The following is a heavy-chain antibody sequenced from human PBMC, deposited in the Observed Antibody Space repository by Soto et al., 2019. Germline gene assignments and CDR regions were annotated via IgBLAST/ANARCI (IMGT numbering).Heavy chain of an antibody. J-gene: IGHJ4*02. V-gene: IGHV1-18*01. D-gene: IGHD3-16*02. CDR2: ISAYNGNT. Sequence: QVHLVQSGAEVKKPGASVKVSCKASGYTFASFGFSWVRQAPGQGLEGMGWISAYNGNTNYAQKFQGRVTMTTDTSTSTTYMELRSLRSDDTAMYYCARGTGYHTHWGQGTLVSVSS. CDR3: ARGTGYHTH. CDR1: GYTFASFG.